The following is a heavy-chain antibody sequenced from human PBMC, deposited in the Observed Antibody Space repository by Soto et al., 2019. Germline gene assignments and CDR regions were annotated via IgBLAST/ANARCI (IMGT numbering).Heavy chain of an antibody. J-gene: IGHJ4*02. Sequence: ESGGGVVQPGGSLRLSCAASGFMFETYAMYWVRQAPGKGLEWVAAISYDGTNEYYTDSVKGRFTISRDDSKNTLFLQMNNLRGEDTAVYYCARGAPPDYWGQGTLVTVSS. CDR3: ARGAPPDY. V-gene: IGHV3-30-3*01. CDR1: GFMFETYA. CDR2: ISYDGTNE.